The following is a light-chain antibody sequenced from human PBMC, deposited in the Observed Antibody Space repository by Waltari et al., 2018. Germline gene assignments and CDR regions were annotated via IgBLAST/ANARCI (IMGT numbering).Light chain of an antibody. CDR2: EAS. J-gene: IGKJ3*01. V-gene: IGKV3-11*01. Sequence: EVVLTQSPATLSLSPGERATLSCGASQNVGTYLAWFQQKPGQAPRLLIYEASNRATGVPPRFSGSGSETDFTLTISSLEPEDSAVYYCQQRNKWPPITFGPGTRVEIK. CDR3: QQRNKWPPIT. CDR1: QNVGTY.